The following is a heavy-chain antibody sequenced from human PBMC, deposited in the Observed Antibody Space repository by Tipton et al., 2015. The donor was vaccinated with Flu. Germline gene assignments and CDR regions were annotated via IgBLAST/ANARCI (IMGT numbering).Heavy chain of an antibody. CDR3: AKSGTSYYEYYMDV. Sequence: TLSLTCTISGGSIGKYYWSWIRQPPGKGLEWIGYVYYTGSTNYNPSLKSRVFISVDTSKNQLSLKLSSVTAADTAVYYCAKSGTSYYEYYMDVWGKGTTVTVSS. V-gene: IGHV4-59*12. J-gene: IGHJ6*03. CDR2: VYYTGST. D-gene: IGHD5-12*01. CDR1: GGSIGKYY.